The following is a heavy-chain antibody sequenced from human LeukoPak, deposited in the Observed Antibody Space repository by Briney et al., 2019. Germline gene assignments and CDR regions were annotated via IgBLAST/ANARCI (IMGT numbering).Heavy chain of an antibody. V-gene: IGHV3-33*07. CDR2: IWSDGSKD. CDR1: GIPFSRHG. D-gene: IGHD5-24*01. CDR3: ARDQWRMATNAFDI. Sequence: GRSLRLSCAASGIPFSRHGIYWVRQAPGKGLEWVAVIWSDGSKDYYADSVKGRFTISRDNAKNSLYLQMNSLRAEDTAVYYCARDQWRMATNAFDIWGQGTMVTVSS. J-gene: IGHJ3*02.